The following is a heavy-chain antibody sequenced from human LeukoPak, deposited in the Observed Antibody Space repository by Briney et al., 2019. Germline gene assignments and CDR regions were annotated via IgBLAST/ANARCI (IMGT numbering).Heavy chain of an antibody. Sequence: SVKVSCKASGGTFSSYAISWVRQAPGQGLEWMGGIIPIFGTASYAQKFQGRVTITTDESTSTAYMELSSLRSEDTAVYYCAAFESYGSGSYYKNWFDPWGQGTLVTVSS. J-gene: IGHJ5*02. CDR2: IIPIFGTA. D-gene: IGHD3-10*01. CDR1: GGTFSSYA. V-gene: IGHV1-69*05. CDR3: AAFESYGSGSYYKNWFDP.